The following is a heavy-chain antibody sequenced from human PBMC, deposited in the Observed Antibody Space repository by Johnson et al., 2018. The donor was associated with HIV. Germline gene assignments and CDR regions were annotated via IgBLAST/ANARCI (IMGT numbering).Heavy chain of an antibody. D-gene: IGHD3-22*01. J-gene: IGHJ3*02. CDR2: IWYDGSNK. V-gene: IGHV3-33*06. Sequence: QVQLVESGGGVVQPGRSLRLSCAASGFTFSSYGMHWVRQAPGKGLEWVAVIWYDGSNKYYEDSVKGRFTISRDNSKNTLYLQMNSLRAEDTAVYYCAKDPGITMIAHAFDIWGQGTMVTVSS. CDR3: AKDPGITMIAHAFDI. CDR1: GFTFSSYG.